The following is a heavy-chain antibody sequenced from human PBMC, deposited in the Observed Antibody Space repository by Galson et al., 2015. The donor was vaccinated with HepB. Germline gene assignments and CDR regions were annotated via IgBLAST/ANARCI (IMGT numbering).Heavy chain of an antibody. J-gene: IGHJ3*02. Sequence: SVKVSCKASGYTFTGYYIHWVRQAPGQGLDWMGWINPNSGATNYAQKFQGRVTMTRDTSISTAYMELSRLRSGDTAVYYCATCGGDCYFGPGDAFDIWGQGTMVTVSS. D-gene: IGHD2-21*02. CDR3: ATCGGDCYFGPGDAFDI. CDR1: GYTFTGYY. CDR2: INPNSGAT. V-gene: IGHV1-2*02.